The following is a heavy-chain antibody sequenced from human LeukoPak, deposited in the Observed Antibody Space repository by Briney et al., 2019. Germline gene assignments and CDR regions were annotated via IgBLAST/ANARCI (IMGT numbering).Heavy chain of an antibody. D-gene: IGHD5-18*01. CDR3: ARDQVGYSYGHWFDP. CDR1: GGSISSYY. Sequence: SETLSLTCTVSGGSISSYYWSWIRQPPGKGLEWIGYIYYSGSTNYNPSLKSRVTISVDTSKNQFSLKLSSVTAADTAVYYCARDQVGYSYGHWFDPWGQGTLVTVSS. J-gene: IGHJ5*02. CDR2: IYYSGST. V-gene: IGHV4-59*01.